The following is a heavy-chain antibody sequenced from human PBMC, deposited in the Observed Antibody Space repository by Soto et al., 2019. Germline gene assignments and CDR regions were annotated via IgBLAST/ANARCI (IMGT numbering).Heavy chain of an antibody. V-gene: IGHV1-69*12. D-gene: IGHD2-8*01. CDR2: IIPIFGTA. CDR3: ASSGSNSWGMDV. J-gene: IGHJ6*02. Sequence: QVQLVQSGAEVKKPGSSVKVSCKASGGTFSSYAISWVRQAPGQGLEWMGGIIPIFGTANYAQKFQGRVTMTADESTSTAYMELSSLRSEDTGVYCCASSGSNSWGMDVWGQGTTVTVSS. CDR1: GGTFSSYA.